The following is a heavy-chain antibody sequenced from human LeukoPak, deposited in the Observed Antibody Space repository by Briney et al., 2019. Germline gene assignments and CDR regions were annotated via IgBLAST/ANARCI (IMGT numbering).Heavy chain of an antibody. CDR2: IYYSGST. D-gene: IGHD5-18*01. Sequence: SETLSLTCTVSGGSISSYYWSWIRQPPGKGLEWIGYIYYSGSTNYNPSLKSRVTISIDTSKNQFSLTLSSVTAADTAVYYCARSPWEDTAMVRFDYWGQGTLVTVSS. J-gene: IGHJ4*02. V-gene: IGHV4-59*01. CDR1: GGSISSYY. CDR3: ARSPWEDTAMVRFDY.